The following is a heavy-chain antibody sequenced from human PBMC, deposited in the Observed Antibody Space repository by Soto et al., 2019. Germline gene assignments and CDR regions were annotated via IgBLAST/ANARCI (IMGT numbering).Heavy chain of an antibody. CDR1: GFTFSSYA. CDR3: AKGHLNWNRVPRFYFDY. CDR2: ISGSGGST. V-gene: IGHV3-23*01. Sequence: GGSLRLSCAASGFTFSSYAMSWVRQAPGKGLEWVSAISGSGGSTYYADSVKGRFTISRDNSKNTLYLQMNSLRAEDTAVYYCAKGHLNWNRVPRFYFDYWGQGTLVTVSS. D-gene: IGHD1-1*01. J-gene: IGHJ4*02.